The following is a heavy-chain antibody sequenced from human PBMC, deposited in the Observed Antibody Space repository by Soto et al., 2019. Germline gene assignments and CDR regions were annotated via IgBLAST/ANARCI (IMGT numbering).Heavy chain of an antibody. Sequence: ASVKVSCKASGYTFTGYYMHWVRQAPGQGLEWMGWINPNSGGTNYAQKFQGWVTMTRDTSISTAYMELSRLRSDDTAVYYCARDINSGYGKEYYFDYWGQGTLVTVSS. J-gene: IGHJ4*02. CDR2: INPNSGGT. V-gene: IGHV1-2*04. D-gene: IGHD5-12*01. CDR3: ARDINSGYGKEYYFDY. CDR1: GYTFTGYY.